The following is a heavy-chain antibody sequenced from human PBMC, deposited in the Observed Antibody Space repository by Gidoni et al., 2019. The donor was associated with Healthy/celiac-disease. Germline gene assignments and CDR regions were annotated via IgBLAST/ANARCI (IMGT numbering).Heavy chain of an antibody. Sequence: EGQLVESGGDLVQPGGSLRLSCEASGFTFSSYSMNWVRPAPGKGLEWVSSISSSSSYIYYADSVKGRFTISRDNAKNSLYLQMNSLRAEDTAVYYCARDLMTTVDYWGQGTLVTVSS. CDR1: GFTFSSYS. CDR2: ISSSSSYI. CDR3: ARDLMTTVDY. J-gene: IGHJ4*02. V-gene: IGHV3-21*01. D-gene: IGHD4-17*01.